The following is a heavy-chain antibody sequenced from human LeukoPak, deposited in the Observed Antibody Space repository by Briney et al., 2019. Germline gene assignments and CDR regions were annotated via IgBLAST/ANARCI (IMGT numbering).Heavy chain of an antibody. Sequence: GGSLRLSCAASGFIFSDYVMSWVRQAPGKGLEWVSGISGGGGSTYCADSVRGGFTISRGTSKNTLYLQMNSLRAHDTAVYDCAKLRTQWLRGLIGYWGQGTRGTVSP. V-gene: IGHV3-23*01. CDR1: GFIFSDYV. D-gene: IGHD5-12*01. CDR3: AKLRTQWLRGLIGY. J-gene: IGHJ4*02. CDR2: ISGGGGST.